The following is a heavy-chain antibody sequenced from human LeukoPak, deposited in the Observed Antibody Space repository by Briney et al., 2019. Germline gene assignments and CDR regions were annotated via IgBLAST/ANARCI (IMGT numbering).Heavy chain of an antibody. CDR2: INSDGSWT. V-gene: IGHV3-74*01. J-gene: IGHJ4*02. Sequence: GGSLRLSCAASGFTFASYAMSWVRQAPGKGLVWVSHINSDGSWTSYADSVKGRFTISKDNAKNTVYLQMNNLRAEDTAVYYCVSFYETYWGRGTLVTVSS. CDR1: GFTFASYA. D-gene: IGHD2-2*01. CDR3: VSFYETY.